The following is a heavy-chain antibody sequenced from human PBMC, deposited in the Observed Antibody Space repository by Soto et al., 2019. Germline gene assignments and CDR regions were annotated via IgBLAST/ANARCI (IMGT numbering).Heavy chain of an antibody. Sequence: EVQLLESGGGLVQPGGSLRLSCAASGFTFSSYAMSWVRQAPGKGLEWVSAISGSGGSTYYADSVKGRFTIFRDNSKNTLYLQMNSLRAEDTAVYYCAKGNDILTGYNGYWGQGTLVTVSS. CDR3: AKGNDILTGYNGY. CDR1: GFTFSSYA. D-gene: IGHD3-9*01. V-gene: IGHV3-23*01. J-gene: IGHJ4*02. CDR2: ISGSGGST.